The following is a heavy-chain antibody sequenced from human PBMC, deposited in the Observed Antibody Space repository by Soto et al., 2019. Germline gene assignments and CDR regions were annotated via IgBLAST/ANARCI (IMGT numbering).Heavy chain of an antibody. V-gene: IGHV4-30-2*01. CDR2: MYHSGST. CDR1: GGSISSGGYS. CDR3: ARLGAYHQSLDP. D-gene: IGHD2-21*01. Sequence: SETLSLTCAVSGGSISSGGYSWSWIRQPPGKGLEWIGYMYHSGSTYYNPSLKSRVTISIETSKNQFSLRLSSVTAADTAVYYCARLGAYHQSLDPWGPGTVVTVSS. J-gene: IGHJ5*02.